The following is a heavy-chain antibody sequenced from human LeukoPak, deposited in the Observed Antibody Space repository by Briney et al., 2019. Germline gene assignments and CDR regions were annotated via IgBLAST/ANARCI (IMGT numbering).Heavy chain of an antibody. D-gene: IGHD1-26*01. CDR2: IYYSGSA. CDR1: GGSISSGDYY. CDR3: ARGWEPSADV. Sequence: PSETLSLTCTVSGGSISSGDYYWSWIRQPPGKGLEWIGYIYYSGSAYYNPSLKSRVTISVDTSKNQFSLKLSSVTAADTAVYYRARGWEPSADVWGKGTTVTVSS. J-gene: IGHJ6*04. V-gene: IGHV4-30-4*02.